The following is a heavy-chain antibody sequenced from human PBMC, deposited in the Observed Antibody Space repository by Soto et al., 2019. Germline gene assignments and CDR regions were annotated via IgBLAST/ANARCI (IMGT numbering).Heavy chain of an antibody. Sequence: QVQLVQSGAEVKKPGASVKVSCKASGYTFTSYAIHWVRQAPGQRLEWMGWINAGNGNTKYSQKFQDRVTITRDTSASPPYMELSSLRSEDTAVYYCARDLGGWPDYWGQGTLVTVSS. J-gene: IGHJ4*02. CDR1: GYTFTSYA. CDR3: ARDLGGWPDY. V-gene: IGHV1-3*01. D-gene: IGHD6-19*01. CDR2: INAGNGNT.